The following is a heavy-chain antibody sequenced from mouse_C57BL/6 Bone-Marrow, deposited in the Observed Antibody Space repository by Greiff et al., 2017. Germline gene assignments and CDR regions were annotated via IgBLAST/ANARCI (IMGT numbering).Heavy chain of an antibody. CDR3: ARHGGYYGSSPYYFDY. V-gene: IGHV5-6*02. D-gene: IGHD1-1*01. J-gene: IGHJ2*01. CDR1: GFTFSSSG. Sequence: EVTLEESGGDLVKPGGSLKLSCAASGFTFSSSGMSWVRQTPDKRLEWVATISSGGSYTYYPDSVKGRFTISRDNAKNTLYLQMSSLKSEDTAMYYCARHGGYYGSSPYYFDYWGQGTTLTVSS. CDR2: ISSGGSYT.